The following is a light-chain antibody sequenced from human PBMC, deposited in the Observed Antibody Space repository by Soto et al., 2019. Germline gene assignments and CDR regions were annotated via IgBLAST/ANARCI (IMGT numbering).Light chain of an antibody. V-gene: IGKV1-39*01. CDR2: AAS. CDR3: QQSYSTPRT. J-gene: IGKJ1*01. Sequence: DIQMTQSQSSLSASVGDRVTITCRASQSISNYLNWYQQKPGKAPTLMTYAASSLQSGVPSRFGGSGSGTDFTLTISSLQPEDFATYYCQQSYSTPRTFGQGTKVEIK. CDR1: QSISNY.